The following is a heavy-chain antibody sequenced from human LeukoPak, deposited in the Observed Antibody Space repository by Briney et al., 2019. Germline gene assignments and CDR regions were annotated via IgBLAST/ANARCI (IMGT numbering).Heavy chain of an antibody. CDR3: AREVGEYCSSTSCYDPSYFDY. CDR1: GFTFSSYW. J-gene: IGHJ4*02. Sequence: GGSLRLSCAASGFTFSSYWMSWVRQAPGKGLEWVANINQDGSEKYYVDSVKGRFTIPRDNAKNSLYLQMNSLRAEDTAVYYCAREVGEYCSSTSCYDPSYFDYWGQGTLVTVSS. D-gene: IGHD2-2*01. CDR2: INQDGSEK. V-gene: IGHV3-7*05.